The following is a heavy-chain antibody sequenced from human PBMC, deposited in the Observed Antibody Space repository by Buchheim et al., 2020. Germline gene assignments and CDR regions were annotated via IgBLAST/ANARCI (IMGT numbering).Heavy chain of an antibody. D-gene: IGHD3-10*01. CDR3: VQVGESHYFNAMDV. V-gene: IGHV3-23*01. J-gene: IGHJ6*04. CDR2: ISGSGIHG. CDR1: GFTFSNGA. Sequence: EVQLLESGGGLIQPGGSLRLSCVASGFTFSNGAMSWVRQAPGKGPEWVSAISGSGIHGYYVDSVKGRFTISRDDSKNTLFLQMNKLRVEDSALYFCVQVGESHYFNAMDVWGKGTT.